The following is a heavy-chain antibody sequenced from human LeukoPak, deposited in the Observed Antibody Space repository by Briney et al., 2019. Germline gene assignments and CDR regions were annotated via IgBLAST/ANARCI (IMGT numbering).Heavy chain of an antibody. D-gene: IGHD3-22*01. J-gene: IGHJ4*02. CDR2: ISYDGSNK. V-gene: IGHV3-30*18. CDR1: GFTFSSYG. CDR3: AKDSGMIVVVSDFDY. Sequence: GGSLRLSCAASGFTFSSYGMHWVRQAPGKGLEWVAVISYDGSNKDYADSVKGRFTIPRDNSKNTLYLQMNSLRAEDTAVYYCAKDSGMIVVVSDFDYWGQGTLVTVSS.